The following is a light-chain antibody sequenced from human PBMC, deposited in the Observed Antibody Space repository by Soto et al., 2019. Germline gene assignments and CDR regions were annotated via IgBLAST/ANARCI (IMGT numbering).Light chain of an antibody. CDR3: QQYYSSPPT. Sequence: DIQMTQSPSSLSASVGDRVTITCQASQDISNYLNWYQQKPGKAPKLLIYDASNLETGVPSRFSGSGSGTDFTLTVSSLQSEDFATYYCQQYYSSPPTFGGGTKVDIK. J-gene: IGKJ4*01. CDR2: DAS. V-gene: IGKV1-33*01. CDR1: QDISNY.